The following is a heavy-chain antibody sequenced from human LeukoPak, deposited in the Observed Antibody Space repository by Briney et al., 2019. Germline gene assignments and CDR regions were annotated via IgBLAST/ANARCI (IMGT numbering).Heavy chain of an antibody. CDR1: GGSISGYY. V-gene: IGHV4-59*01. CDR3: ARGGNWYYYDSSDAFDI. D-gene: IGHD3-22*01. J-gene: IGHJ3*02. CDR2: IYYTGST. Sequence: SETLSLTCTVSGGSISGYYWSWIRQPPGKGLEWIGYIYYTGSTNYNPSLKSRVIISVDTSKNQFSLKVSSVTAADTAVYYCARGGNWYYYDSSDAFDIWGQGTMVTVSS.